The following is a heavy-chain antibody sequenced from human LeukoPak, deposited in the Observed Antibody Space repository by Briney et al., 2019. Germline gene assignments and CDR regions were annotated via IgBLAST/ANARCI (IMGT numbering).Heavy chain of an antibody. CDR3: AKDQRANSYGYRNPMGKYYFDY. Sequence: PGGSLRLSCAASGFTFSSYAMSWVRQAPGKGLEWVSAISGSGGSTYYADSVKGRFTISRDNSKNTPYLQMNSLRAEDTAVYYCAKDQRANSYGYRNPMGKYYFDYWGQGTLVTVSS. D-gene: IGHD5-18*01. CDR1: GFTFSSYA. J-gene: IGHJ4*02. CDR2: ISGSGGST. V-gene: IGHV3-23*01.